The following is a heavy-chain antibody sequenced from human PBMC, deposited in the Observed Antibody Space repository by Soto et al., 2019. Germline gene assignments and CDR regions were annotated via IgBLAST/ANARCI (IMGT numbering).Heavy chain of an antibody. Sequence: SETLSLTCAVSGGSISSGGYSWSWIRQPPGKGLEWIGYIYHSGSTYYNPSLKSRVAISVGRSKNQFSLKLSSVTAADTAVYYCARGQVVAAQHWGQGTLVTAPQ. CDR1: GGSISSGGYS. V-gene: IGHV4-30-2*01. CDR2: IYHSGST. D-gene: IGHD2-15*01. CDR3: ARGQVVAAQH. J-gene: IGHJ4*02.